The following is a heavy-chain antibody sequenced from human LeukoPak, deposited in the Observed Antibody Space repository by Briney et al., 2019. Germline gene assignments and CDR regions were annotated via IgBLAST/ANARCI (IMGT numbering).Heavy chain of an antibody. CDR3: ASLDCTNGVCYGFDP. CDR1: GFTFSSYS. Sequence: GGSLRLSCAASGFTFSSYSMNWVRQAPGKGLEWVSSISSSSSTIYYADSVKGRFTISRDNAKNSLYLQMNSLRAVDTAVYYCASLDCTNGVCYGFDPWGQGTLVTVSS. CDR2: ISSSSSTI. D-gene: IGHD2-8*01. J-gene: IGHJ5*02. V-gene: IGHV3-48*01.